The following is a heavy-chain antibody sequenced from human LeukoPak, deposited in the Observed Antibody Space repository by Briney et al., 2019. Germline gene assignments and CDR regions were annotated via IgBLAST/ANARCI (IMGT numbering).Heavy chain of an antibody. CDR2: IYYSGST. D-gene: IGHD2-2*01. V-gene: IGHV4-61*01. CDR3: VRGGSTSFDY. Sequence: SETLSLTCTVSGYSISSGYYWGWIRQPPGKGLEWIGYIYYSGSTNYNPSLKSRVTISVDTSKNQFSLKLSSVTAADTAVYYCVRGGSTSFDYWGQGTLVTVSS. CDR1: GYSISSGYY. J-gene: IGHJ4*02.